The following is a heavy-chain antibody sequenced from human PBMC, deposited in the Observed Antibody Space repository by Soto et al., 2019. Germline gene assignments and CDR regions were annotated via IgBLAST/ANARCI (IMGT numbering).Heavy chain of an antibody. D-gene: IGHD3-16*01. V-gene: IGHV4-59*08. CDR2: IHYSGST. J-gene: IGHJ4*02. CDR3: AGQKLDVPAFFEF. Sequence: SETLSLTCTVSGGSITGYYWSWIRQPPGKGPEWIGNIHYSGSTNYNPSLKSRVTISVDTSKNQFSLRLTSVTAADTAVYYCAGQKLDVPAFFEFWGQGILVTVSS. CDR1: GGSITGYY.